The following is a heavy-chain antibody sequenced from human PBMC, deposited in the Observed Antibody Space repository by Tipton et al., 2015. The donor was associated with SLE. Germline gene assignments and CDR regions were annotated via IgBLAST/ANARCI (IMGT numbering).Heavy chain of an antibody. J-gene: IGHJ6*03. CDR1: GGSLSGDTYY. D-gene: IGHD6-13*01. CDR2: IYTSGTT. Sequence: TLSLTCTVSGGSLSGDTYYWSWIRQPAGKGLEWIGRIYTSGTTNYNPSLKSRVTMSVDTSKNQFSLKLSSVTAADTAVYYCARVSGGIAYMDVWGKGTTVTFSS. CDR3: ARVSGGIAYMDV. V-gene: IGHV4-61*02.